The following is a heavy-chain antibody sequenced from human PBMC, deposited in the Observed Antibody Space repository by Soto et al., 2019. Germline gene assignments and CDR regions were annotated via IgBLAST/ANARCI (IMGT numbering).Heavy chain of an antibody. J-gene: IGHJ4*02. V-gene: IGHV3-13*01. CDR2: IGTAGGT. Sequence: GGSLRLSCAASGFTFSSYDMHWVRQATGKGLEWVSAIGTAGGTYYPGSVKGRFTISRENAKNSLYLQMNSLRAGDTAVYYCARGNYYYDSSGYYPPAHFDYWGQGTLVTVSS. CDR1: GFTFSSYD. D-gene: IGHD3-22*01. CDR3: ARGNYYYDSSGYYPPAHFDY.